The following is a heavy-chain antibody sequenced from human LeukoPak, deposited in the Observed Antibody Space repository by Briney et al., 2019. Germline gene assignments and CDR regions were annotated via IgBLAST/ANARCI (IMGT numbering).Heavy chain of an antibody. D-gene: IGHD3-10*01. CDR3: ANTNQDYYGSGSYHPDY. V-gene: IGHV3-23*01. CDR2: ISGSGGST. Sequence: GGSLRLSCAASGFTFSSYAMSWVRQAPGKGLEWVSAISGSGGSTYYADSVKGRFTISRDNSKDTLYLQMNGLRAEDTAVYYCANTNQDYYGSGSYHPDYWGQGTLVTVSS. CDR1: GFTFSSYA. J-gene: IGHJ4*02.